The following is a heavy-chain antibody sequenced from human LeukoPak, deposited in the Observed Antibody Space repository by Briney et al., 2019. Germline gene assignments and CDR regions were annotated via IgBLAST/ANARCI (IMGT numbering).Heavy chain of an antibody. Sequence: PGGSLRLSCAASGFTFSSYNMNWVRQAPGKGLEWVSSISSSSSYIYYADSVKGRFTISRDNAKNSLYLQMNSLRAEDTAVYYCARDSSGFSPIDIWGQGTMVTVSS. CDR2: ISSSSSYI. D-gene: IGHD3-22*01. CDR3: ARDSSGFSPIDI. CDR1: GFTFSSYN. J-gene: IGHJ3*02. V-gene: IGHV3-21*01.